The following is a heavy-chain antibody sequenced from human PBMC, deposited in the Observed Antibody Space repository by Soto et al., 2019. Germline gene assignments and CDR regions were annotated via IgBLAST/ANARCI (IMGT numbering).Heavy chain of an antibody. V-gene: IGHV1-69*01. CDR2: IIPIFGTA. D-gene: IGHD2-15*01. CDR1: GGTFSSYA. Sequence: QVQLVQSGAEVKKPGSSVKVSCKASGGTFSSYAISWVRQAPGQGLEWMGGIIPIFGTANYAQKFQGRVTITADETTSTAYMELSSLRSEDTAVYYCATLHVVVVDATPGYYYYYGMDVWGQGTTVTVSS. CDR3: ATLHVVVVDATPGYYYYYGMDV. J-gene: IGHJ6*02.